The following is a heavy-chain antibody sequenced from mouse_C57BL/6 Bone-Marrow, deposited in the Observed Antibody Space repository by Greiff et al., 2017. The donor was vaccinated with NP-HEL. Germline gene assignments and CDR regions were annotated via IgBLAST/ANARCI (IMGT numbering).Heavy chain of an antibody. J-gene: IGHJ2*01. CDR3: TTGGAYSSPFDY. V-gene: IGHV14-1*01. CDR2: IDPEDGDT. Sequence: EVKVVDSGAELVRPGASVKLSCTASGFNIKDYYMHWVKQRPEQGLEWIGRIDPEDGDTEYAPKFQGKATMTADTSSNTAYLQLSSLTSEDTAVYYCTTGGAYSSPFDYWGQGTTLTVSS. CDR1: GFNIKDYY. D-gene: IGHD2-12*01.